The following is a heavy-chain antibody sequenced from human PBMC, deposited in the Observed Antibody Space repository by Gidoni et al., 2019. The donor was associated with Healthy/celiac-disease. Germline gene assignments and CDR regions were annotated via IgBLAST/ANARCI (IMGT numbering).Heavy chain of an antibody. J-gene: IGHJ4*02. CDR3: ARGMTTVLTPFDY. CDR2: IYTSGST. CDR1: GGSISSGSYY. V-gene: IGHV4-61*02. D-gene: IGHD4-4*01. Sequence: PGLVKPSQTLSLTCTVSGGSISSGSYYWSWIRQPAGKGLEWIGRIYTSGSTNYNPSLKSRVTISVDTSKNQFSLKLSSVTAADTAVYYCARGMTTVLTPFDYWGQGTLVTVSS.